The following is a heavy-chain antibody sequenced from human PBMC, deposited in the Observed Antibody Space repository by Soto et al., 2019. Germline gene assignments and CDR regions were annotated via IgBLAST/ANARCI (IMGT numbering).Heavy chain of an antibody. Sequence: QLQLAESGGGVVQPGTSLRLSCAASGFTFSLYGMHWVRQPPGKGLEWVAVIWYDGSNTYYADSVKGRFTISRDNSKNTLYLQMNSLRAEDAAVYYCARGNYNYYYGMDVWGQGTTVTVSS. CDR1: GFTFSLYG. J-gene: IGHJ6*02. V-gene: IGHV3-33*01. CDR3: ARGNYNYYYGMDV. CDR2: IWYDGSNT. D-gene: IGHD3-10*01.